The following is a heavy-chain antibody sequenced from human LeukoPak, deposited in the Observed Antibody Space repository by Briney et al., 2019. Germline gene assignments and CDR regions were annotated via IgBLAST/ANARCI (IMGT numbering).Heavy chain of an antibody. V-gene: IGHV1-8*03. CDR2: MNPNSGNT. CDR3: ARVAVSGGVYYYYYMDV. J-gene: IGHJ6*03. CDR1: GYTFTSYD. Sequence: ASVKVPCKASGYTFTSYDINWVRQATGQGLEWMGWMNPNSGNTGYAQKFQGRVTITRNTSISTAYMELSSLRSEDTAVYYCARVAVSGGVYYYYYMDVWGKGTTVTVSS. D-gene: IGHD3-10*02.